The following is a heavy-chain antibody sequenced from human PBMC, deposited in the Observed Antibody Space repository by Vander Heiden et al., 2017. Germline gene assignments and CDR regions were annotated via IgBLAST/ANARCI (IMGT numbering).Heavy chain of an antibody. Sequence: VQLLESGAGLVQPGGSLRLPCAAAVFTFSTHAMSWVRKAPGKGLGWVSAISGSGGSTYYAESVTGRFPISRDNSKNTLYLQMNSLRAEDTAVYYCAKYEGYSFGSIDYWGQGTLVTVSS. CDR1: VFTFSTHA. D-gene: IGHD5-18*01. CDR2: ISGSGGST. J-gene: IGHJ4*02. V-gene: IGHV3-23*01. CDR3: AKYEGYSFGSIDY.